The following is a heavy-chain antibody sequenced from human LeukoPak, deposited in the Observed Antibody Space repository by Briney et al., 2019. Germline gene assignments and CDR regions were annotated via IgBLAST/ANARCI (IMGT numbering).Heavy chain of an antibody. Sequence: GGSLRLSCAASGFTFSSYAMSWVRQAPGKGLEWVSAISNNGGYTYYAASVQGRFTISSDNSKRTLCLQMNSLRAEDTAVYYCAKQLGYCSDGSCYFPYWGQGTLVTVPS. CDR2: ISNNGGYT. J-gene: IGHJ4*02. CDR1: GFTFSSYA. D-gene: IGHD2-15*01. V-gene: IGHV3-23*01. CDR3: AKQLGYCSDGSCYFPY.